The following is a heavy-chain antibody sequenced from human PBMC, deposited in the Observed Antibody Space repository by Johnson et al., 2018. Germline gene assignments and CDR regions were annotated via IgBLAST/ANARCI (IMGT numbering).Heavy chain of an antibody. CDR2: ISYDGGNK. V-gene: IGHV3-30*18. CDR3: AKSFRITPDGFDI. CDR1: GFTFSSYG. J-gene: IGHJ3*02. Sequence: QVQLVQSGGGVVQXGRSXRLXCAASGFTFSSYGMHWVRQAPGTGLEWVAVISYDGGNKYYADSVKGRFTISRDNSNNTLYLQIKSLRAEDTAVYFCAKSFRITPDGFDIWGQGTTVTVSS. D-gene: IGHD1-14*01.